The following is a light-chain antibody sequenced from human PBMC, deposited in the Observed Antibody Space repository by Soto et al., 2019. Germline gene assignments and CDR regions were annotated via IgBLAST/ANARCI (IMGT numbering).Light chain of an antibody. V-gene: IGLV4-69*01. J-gene: IGLJ3*02. CDR2: LNSDGSH. CDR3: QTWGIGMQV. Sequence: QSVLTQSHSASASLGAAGTLTCTLSSGHSSYTIAWHQQQPEKGPRYLMKLNSDGSHNKGDGIPDRFSGSSSGAERYLTISSLQSEDEADYYCQTWGIGMQVFGGGTKLTVL. CDR1: SGHSSYT.